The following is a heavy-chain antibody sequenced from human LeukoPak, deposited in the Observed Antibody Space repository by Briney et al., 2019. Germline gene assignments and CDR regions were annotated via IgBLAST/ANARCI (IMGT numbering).Heavy chain of an antibody. V-gene: IGHV4-39*07. CDR2: IYYSGST. J-gene: IGHJ6*03. CDR3: ARGVGGSTSGRWWGYYYYYYMDV. CDR1: GGSISSSSYY. D-gene: IGHD2-2*01. Sequence: SSETLSLTCTVSGGSISSSSYYWGWIRQPPGKGLEWIGSIYYSGSTYYNPSLKSRVTISVDTSKNQFSLKLSSVTAADTAVYYCARGVGGSTSGRWWGYYYYYYMDVWGKGTTVTVSS.